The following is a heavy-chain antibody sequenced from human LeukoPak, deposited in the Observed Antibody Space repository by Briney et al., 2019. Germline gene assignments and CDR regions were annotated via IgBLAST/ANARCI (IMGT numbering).Heavy chain of an antibody. CDR3: ARGRREKLDF. CDR1: GGSISSSSYY. V-gene: IGHV4-39*01. CDR2: IYYSGST. Sequence: SETLSFTCTVSGGSISSSSYYWGWIRQPPGKGLEWIGSIYYSGSTYYNPSLKSRVTISVDTSKNQFSLKLSSVTAADTAVYYCARGRREKLDFWGQGTLVTVSS. J-gene: IGHJ4*02.